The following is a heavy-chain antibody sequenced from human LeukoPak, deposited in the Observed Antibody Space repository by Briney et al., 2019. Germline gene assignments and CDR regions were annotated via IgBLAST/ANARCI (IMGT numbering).Heavy chain of an antibody. D-gene: IGHD3-3*01. CDR1: GGSISSYY. V-gene: IGHV4-59*08. CDR3: ARTEVRFLEWFYFDY. CDR2: ISYSGTT. J-gene: IGHJ4*02. Sequence: SETLSLTCTVSGGSISSYYWSWIRQPPGKGLEWIGYISYSGTTNYNPALKSRVTMSVETSKNHLSLKLRSVSAADTAVYYCARTEVRFLEWFYFDYWGQGTLVTVSS.